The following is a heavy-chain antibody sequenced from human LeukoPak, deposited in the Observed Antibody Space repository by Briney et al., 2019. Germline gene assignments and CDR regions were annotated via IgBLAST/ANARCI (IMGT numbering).Heavy chain of an antibody. J-gene: IGHJ4*02. V-gene: IGHV3-48*01. D-gene: IGHD2-15*01. CDR2: ISSSGSAI. CDR3: VRVKGSYFDY. Sequence: GGSLRLSCAASGFPLSSYSINWVRQAPGKGLEWVSYISSSGSAIYYVDSVKGRFTVSRDNAKNSLFLQMNSPRAEDTAVYYCVRVKGSYFDYWGKGALVTVSS. CDR1: GFPLSSYS.